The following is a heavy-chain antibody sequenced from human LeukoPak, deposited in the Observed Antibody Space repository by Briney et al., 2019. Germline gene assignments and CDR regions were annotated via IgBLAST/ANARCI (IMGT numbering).Heavy chain of an antibody. CDR3: ARVSAVAKFDP. CDR2: IYYSGST. Sequence: SETLSLTCTVSGGSISSGGYYWSWIRQHPGKGLEWIGYIYYSGSTNYNPSLKSRVTISVDTSKNQFSLKLSSVTAADTAVYYCARVSAVAKFDPWGQGTLVTVSS. J-gene: IGHJ5*02. D-gene: IGHD6-19*01. V-gene: IGHV4-61*08. CDR1: GGSISSGGYY.